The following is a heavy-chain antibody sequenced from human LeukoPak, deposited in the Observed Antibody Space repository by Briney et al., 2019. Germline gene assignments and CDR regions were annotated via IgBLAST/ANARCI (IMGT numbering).Heavy chain of an antibody. J-gene: IGHJ4*02. CDR2: IIPIFGTA. CDR1: GGTFSSYA. V-gene: IGHV1-69*05. Sequence: SVKVSCKASGGTFSSYAISWVRQAPGQGLEWMGGIIPIFGTANYAQKFQGRVTMTRDTSTSAVYMEVSSLRSEDTAVYYCARGGSLAVAPHQYYFDYWGQGTLVTVSS. CDR3: ARGGSLAVAPHQYYFDY. D-gene: IGHD6-19*01.